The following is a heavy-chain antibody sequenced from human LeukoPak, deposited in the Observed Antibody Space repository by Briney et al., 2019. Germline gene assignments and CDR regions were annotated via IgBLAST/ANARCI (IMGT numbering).Heavy chain of an antibody. D-gene: IGHD3-22*01. J-gene: IGHJ4*02. CDR1: GGSISSSSYY. V-gene: IGHV4-39*07. Sequence: SETLSLTCTVSGGSISSSSYYWGWIRQPPGKGLEWIGSIYYSGSTYYNPSLRSRVTISIDTSKNQFSLKLSSVTAADTAVYYCASVYDSSGYPFDYWGQGTPVTVSS. CDR3: ASVYDSSGYPFDY. CDR2: IYYSGST.